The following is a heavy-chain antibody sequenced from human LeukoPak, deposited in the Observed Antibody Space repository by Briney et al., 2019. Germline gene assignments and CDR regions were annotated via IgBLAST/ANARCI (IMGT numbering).Heavy chain of an antibody. Sequence: PGGSLRLSCAASGFTFSGSAMSWVRQAPRKGLEWVSAISGNGAATFYADSVKGRLTISRDNSKNTLYLQMNSLRAEDTAVYYCAKTKRGGWSCPDYWGQGTLVTVSS. CDR1: GFTFSGSA. J-gene: IGHJ4*02. CDR3: AKTKRGGWSCPDY. V-gene: IGHV3-23*01. D-gene: IGHD2-15*01. CDR2: ISGNGAAT.